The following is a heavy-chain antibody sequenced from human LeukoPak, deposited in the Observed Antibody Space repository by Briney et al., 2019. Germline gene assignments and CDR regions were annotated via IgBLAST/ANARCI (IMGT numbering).Heavy chain of an antibody. CDR3: AKSQINYQRITMVRGVNSAINY. CDR1: GFTFSSYA. V-gene: IGHV3-23*01. CDR2: ISGSGGST. Sequence: PGGSLRLSCAASGFTFSSYAMSWVRQAPGKGLEWVSAISGSGGSTYYADSVKGRFTISRDNSKNTLYLQMNSLRAEDTAVYYCAKSQINYQRITMVRGVNSAINYWGQGTLVTVSS. J-gene: IGHJ4*02. D-gene: IGHD3-10*01.